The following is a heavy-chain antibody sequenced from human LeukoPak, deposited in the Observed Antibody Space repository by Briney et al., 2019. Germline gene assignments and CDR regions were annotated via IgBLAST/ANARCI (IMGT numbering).Heavy chain of an antibody. V-gene: IGHV3-30-3*01. CDR1: GFTFSSYA. Sequence: PGRSLTLSCAASGFTFSSYAMHWVSQPPGKGLEWVAVISYDGSNKYYADSVKGRFTISRDNSKNTLYLQMNSLRAEDTAVDYCARDDSGPVLTVTYLFDYWVQGTLVTVSS. CDR3: ARDDSGPVLTVTYLFDY. D-gene: IGHD4-17*01. CDR2: ISYDGSNK. J-gene: IGHJ4*02.